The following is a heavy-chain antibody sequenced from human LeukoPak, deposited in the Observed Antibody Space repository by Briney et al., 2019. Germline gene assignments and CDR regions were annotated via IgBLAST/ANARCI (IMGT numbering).Heavy chain of an antibody. J-gene: IGHJ4*02. V-gene: IGHV4-34*01. CDR3: ARSTVATNRYFDY. CDR1: GGSFSGYY. CDR2: INHSGST. Sequence: SETLSLTCAAYGGSFSGYYWSWIRQPPGKGLEWIGEINHSGSTNYNPSLKSRVTISVDTSKNQFSLKLSSVTAADTAVYYCARSTVATNRYFDYWGQGTLVTVSP. D-gene: IGHD5-12*01.